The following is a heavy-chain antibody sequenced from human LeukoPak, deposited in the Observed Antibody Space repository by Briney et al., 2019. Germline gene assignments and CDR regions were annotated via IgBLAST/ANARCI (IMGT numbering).Heavy chain of an antibody. CDR1: GVTVSRNY. CDR2: IYGGGTT. J-gene: IGHJ5*02. CDR3: ARVINYFWSGYNWFDP. D-gene: IGHD3-3*01. Sequence: GGSLRLSCAASGVTVSRNYMTWVRQAPGKGLKWVSIIYGGGTTDYADSVKGRFTISRDNSKNTLYLQMNNLRAEDTAIYYCARVINYFWSGYNWFDPWGQGTLVTVSS. V-gene: IGHV3-53*01.